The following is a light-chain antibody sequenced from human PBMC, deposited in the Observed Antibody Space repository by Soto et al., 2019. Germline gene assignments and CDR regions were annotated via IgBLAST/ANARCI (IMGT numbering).Light chain of an antibody. CDR1: RDIDSY. CDR3: QQPNIYPQT. V-gene: IGKV1-9*01. Sequence: DMQLTQSPSLLSASVGDRVTITCRASRDIDSYLAWYQLKPGKGPKLLIYDASTLQSGAPSRFSGSGSGTEFTLTISSLQPEDFATYYCQQPNIYPQTFGQGTKVEIK. J-gene: IGKJ1*01. CDR2: DAS.